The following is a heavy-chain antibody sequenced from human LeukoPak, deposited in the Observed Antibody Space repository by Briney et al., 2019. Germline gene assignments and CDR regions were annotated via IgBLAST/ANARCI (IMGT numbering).Heavy chain of an antibody. CDR1: GDSISSGYC. CDR3: ARAYSGGWYFGY. D-gene: IGHD6-19*01. Sequence: SETLSLTCTVSGDSISSGYCWGWIRQPPGKGLEWIGNFYHSGSTYYNPSLKSRVTISVDTSKNQFSLKVTSVTAADTAVYYCARAYSGGWYFGYWGQGTLVTVSS. CDR2: FYHSGST. V-gene: IGHV4-38-2*02. J-gene: IGHJ4*02.